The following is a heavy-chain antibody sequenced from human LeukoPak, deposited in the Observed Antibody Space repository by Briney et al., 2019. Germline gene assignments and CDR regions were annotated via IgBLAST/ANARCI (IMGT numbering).Heavy chain of an antibody. CDR1: GGSISSYY. J-gene: IGHJ4*02. CDR2: IYYSGST. V-gene: IGHV4-59*08. D-gene: IGHD1-26*01. CDR3: ARQRKSPEVLRFDS. Sequence: SETLSLTCTVSGGSISSYYWSWIRQPPGKGLEWIGYIYYSGSTNYNPSLKGRVTMSVDTSKNQFSLKLSSVTAADTAVYYCARQRKSPEVLRFDSWGQGFLVTVSS.